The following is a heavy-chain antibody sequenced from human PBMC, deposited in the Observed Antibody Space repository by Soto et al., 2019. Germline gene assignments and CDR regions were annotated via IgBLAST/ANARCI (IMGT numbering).Heavy chain of an antibody. J-gene: IGHJ4*02. CDR1: GFTFGDYS. CDR2: VRSKRYGGKT. V-gene: IGHV3-49*03. D-gene: IGHD3-3*02. Sequence: VQLVESGGGLVEPGRSLRLSCTASGFTFGDYSMSWFRQAPGKGLEWVGFVRSKRYGGKTQYAASVKGRFTISKNNSKSIAYLQMNSLKTEDTTVYYCARETLGTAFPSFDYWGQGTLFTVSS. CDR3: ARETLGTAFPSFDY.